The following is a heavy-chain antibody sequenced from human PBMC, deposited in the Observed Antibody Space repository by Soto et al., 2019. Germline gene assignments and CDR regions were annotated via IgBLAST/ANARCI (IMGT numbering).Heavy chain of an antibody. CDR2: VYPGDSDT. CDR1: GYIFTSYW. J-gene: IGHJ4*02. D-gene: IGHD3-10*01. V-gene: IGHV5-51*01. Sequence: GESLKISCKGSGYIFTSYWIVWVLQMPGKCLECMGIVYPGDSDTRYSPSFQGQFTISAEKSMSTAYVQCSSLKASDAAIYYCARNQSIRGVISAASYWGQGTLVTVSS. CDR3: ARNQSIRGVISAASY.